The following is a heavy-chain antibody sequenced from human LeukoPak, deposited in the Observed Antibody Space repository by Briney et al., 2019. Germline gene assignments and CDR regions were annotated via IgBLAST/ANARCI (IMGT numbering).Heavy chain of an antibody. CDR3: ARDYGDYESWFDP. CDR2: IYYSGST. CDR1: GGSMSTYY. V-gene: IGHV4-59*12. J-gene: IGHJ5*02. D-gene: IGHD4-17*01. Sequence: PSETLSLTCTVSGGSMSTYYWSWIRQPPGKGLEWIGSIYYSGSTYYNPSLKSRVTISVDTSKNQFSLKLSSVTAADTAVYYCARDYGDYESWFDPWGQGTLVTVSS.